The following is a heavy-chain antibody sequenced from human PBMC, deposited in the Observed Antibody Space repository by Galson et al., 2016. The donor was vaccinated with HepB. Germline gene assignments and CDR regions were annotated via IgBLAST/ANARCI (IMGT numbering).Heavy chain of an antibody. D-gene: IGHD2-2*01. J-gene: IGHJ4*02. Sequence: QSGAEVKKPGESLKISCKGSEYSFTNYWIGWVRQMPGKGLEWMGIIYPGDSDTRYSPSFQGQVTMSVDKSINTAYLQWSSLKASDSAMYFCARHVPPSPAAPPEYWGQGTLVTVSS. CDR3: ARHVPPSPAAPPEY. V-gene: IGHV5-51*01. CDR1: EYSFTNYW. CDR2: IYPGDSDT.